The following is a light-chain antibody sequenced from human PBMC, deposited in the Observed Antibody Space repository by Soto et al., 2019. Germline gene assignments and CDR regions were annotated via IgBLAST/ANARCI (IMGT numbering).Light chain of an antibody. Sequence: QSALTQPASVSGSPGQSITISCTGTSSDIGNYNYVSWYQQHPGKAPKLIIYDVSNRPSGVSNRFSGSKSGNTASLTISGLQAEDEAHYYCSSYTTSSTLIFGGGTKLTVL. CDR3: SSYTTSSTLI. V-gene: IGLV2-14*03. J-gene: IGLJ2*01. CDR1: SSDIGNYNY. CDR2: DVS.